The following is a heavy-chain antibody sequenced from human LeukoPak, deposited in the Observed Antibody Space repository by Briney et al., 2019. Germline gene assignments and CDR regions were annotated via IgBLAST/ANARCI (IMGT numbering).Heavy chain of an antibody. CDR3: ANPRVDTAMGAKGY. V-gene: IGHV3-23*01. CDR1: GFTFSSYA. J-gene: IGHJ4*02. D-gene: IGHD5-18*01. CDR2: ISGSGGST. Sequence: GGSLRLSCAASGFTFSSYAMSWVRQAPGKGLEWVSAISGSGGSTYYADSVKGRFTISRDKSKNTLYLQMNGRRAEDTAVYYCANPRVDTAMGAKGYWGQGTLVTVSS.